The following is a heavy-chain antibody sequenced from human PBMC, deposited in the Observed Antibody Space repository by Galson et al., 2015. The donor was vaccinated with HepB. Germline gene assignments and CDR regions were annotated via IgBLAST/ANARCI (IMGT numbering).Heavy chain of an antibody. J-gene: IGHJ4*02. CDR2: ISYDGSNK. Sequence: SLRLSCAASGFTFSSYGMHWVRQAPGKGLEWVAVISYDGSNKYYADSVKGRFTISRDNSKNTLYLQMNSLRAEDTAVYYCAKDGVWGSYRYLDYWGQGTLVTVSS. V-gene: IGHV3-30*18. CDR1: GFTFSSYG. CDR3: AKDGVWGSYRYLDY. D-gene: IGHD3-16*02.